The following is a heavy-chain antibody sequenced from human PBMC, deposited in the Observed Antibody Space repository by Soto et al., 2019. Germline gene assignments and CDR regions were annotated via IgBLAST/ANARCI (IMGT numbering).Heavy chain of an antibody. D-gene: IGHD2-15*01. Sequence: QVQLVQSGAEVKKPGASVKVSCKASGYTFTSYGISWVRQAPGQGLEWMGWISAYNGNTNYAQKLQGRVTITTDTSTSTAYMEVRSLRSNATAVYYCARAHREDGSCDAYWGQGTLVPVSS. J-gene: IGHJ4*02. V-gene: IGHV1-18*01. CDR1: GYTFTSYG. CDR2: ISAYNGNT. CDR3: ARAHREDGSCDAY.